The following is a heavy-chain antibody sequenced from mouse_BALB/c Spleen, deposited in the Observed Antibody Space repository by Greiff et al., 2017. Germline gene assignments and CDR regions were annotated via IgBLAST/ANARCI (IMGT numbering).Heavy chain of an antibody. J-gene: IGHJ3*01. Sequence: VQLVESGPGLVQPSQSLSITCTVSGFSLTSYGVHWVRQSPGKGLEWLGVIWSGGSTDYNAAFISRLSISKDNSKSQVFFKMNSLQANDTAIYYCARKGGYRYDDAWFAYWGQGTLVTVSA. CDR3: ARKGGYRYDDAWFAY. V-gene: IGHV2-2*02. CDR1: GFSLTSYG. CDR2: IWSGGST. D-gene: IGHD2-14*01.